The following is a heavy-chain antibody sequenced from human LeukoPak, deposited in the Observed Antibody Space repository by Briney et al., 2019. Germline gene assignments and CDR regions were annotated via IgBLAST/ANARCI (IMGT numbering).Heavy chain of an antibody. Sequence: GSLRLSCAASGFSFSSYEMNWVRQAPGKGLEWIGSMYYSGTTYYNPSLKSRLTISVDTSKNHFSLRLSSVTATDTAVYYCARRRQMAPFDYWGQGTLVTVSS. CDR1: GFSFSSYE. V-gene: IGHV4-39*02. J-gene: IGHJ4*02. CDR2: MYYSGTT. D-gene: IGHD5-24*01. CDR3: ARRRQMAPFDY.